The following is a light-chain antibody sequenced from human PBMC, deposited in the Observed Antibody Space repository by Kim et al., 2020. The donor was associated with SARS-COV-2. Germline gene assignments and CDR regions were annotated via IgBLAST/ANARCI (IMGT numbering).Light chain of an antibody. CDR3: SVWDGTMSGSWM. CDR2: RDD. Sequence: QSVVTQPPSASGTPGQRVTISCSGSSSNIGSHYVYWYQQLPGAAPRLLIYRDDQRPSGVPDRFSGSKSGTSASLAISGLLSEDEADYYCSVWDGTMSGSWMFGGGTQLTVL. CDR1: SSNIGSHY. V-gene: IGLV1-47*01. J-gene: IGLJ3*02.